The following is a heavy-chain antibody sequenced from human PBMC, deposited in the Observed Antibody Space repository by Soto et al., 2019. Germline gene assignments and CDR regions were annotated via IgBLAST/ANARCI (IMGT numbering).Heavy chain of an antibody. V-gene: IGHV4-31*03. CDR1: GGSISSGGYY. CDR2: IYYSGST. Sequence: SETLSLTCTVSGGSISSGGYYWSWIRQHPGKGLEWIGYIYYSGSTYYNPSLKSRVTISVDTSKNQFSLKLSSVTAADTAGYYCARERGDYGDYEGSFDYWGQGTLVTVS. CDR3: ARERGDYGDYEGSFDY. D-gene: IGHD4-17*01. J-gene: IGHJ4*02.